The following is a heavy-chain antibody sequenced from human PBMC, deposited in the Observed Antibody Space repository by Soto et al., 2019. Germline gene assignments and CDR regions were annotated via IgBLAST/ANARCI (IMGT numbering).Heavy chain of an antibody. CDR1: GRSISSYY. J-gene: IGHJ6*03. Sequence: SETLSLTCTVSGRSISSYYWSWIRQPPGKGLEWIGYIYYSGSTNYTPSLKSRVTISVDTSKNQVSLKLSSVTAADTAVYYCARASSSGWSYYMDVWGKGTTVTVSS. V-gene: IGHV4-59*01. CDR3: ARASSSGWSYYMDV. CDR2: IYYSGST. D-gene: IGHD6-19*01.